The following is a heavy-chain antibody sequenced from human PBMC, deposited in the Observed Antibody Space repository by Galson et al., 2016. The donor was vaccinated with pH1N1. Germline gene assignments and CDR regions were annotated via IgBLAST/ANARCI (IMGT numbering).Heavy chain of an antibody. CDR1: GFTFSTYG. D-gene: IGHD3-9*01. V-gene: IGHV3-30*03. CDR2: ISYDGNNK. CDR3: ARDRPQMLLRYFEWLLGDAMDV. J-gene: IGHJ6*02. Sequence: SLRLSCAASGFTFSTYGMNWVRQAPGKGLEWVAAISYDGNNKYYVDSVKDRFTISRDNSRNTLYLQMTSLRAEDTAVYYCARDRPQMLLRYFEWLLGDAMDVWGQGTTVTVSS.